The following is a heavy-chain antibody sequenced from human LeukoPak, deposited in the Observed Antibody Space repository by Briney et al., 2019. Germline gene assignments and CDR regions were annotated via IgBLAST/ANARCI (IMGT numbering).Heavy chain of an antibody. CDR2: IYYSGST. D-gene: IGHD3-10*01. Sequence: SETLSLTCTVSGGSISSSSYYWGWIRQPPGKGLEWIGSIYYSGSTYYNPPLKSRVTISVDTSKNQFSLKLSSVTAADTAVYYCARPRGGPIDYWGQGTLVTVSS. V-gene: IGHV4-39*01. J-gene: IGHJ4*02. CDR3: ARPRGGPIDY. CDR1: GGSISSSSYY.